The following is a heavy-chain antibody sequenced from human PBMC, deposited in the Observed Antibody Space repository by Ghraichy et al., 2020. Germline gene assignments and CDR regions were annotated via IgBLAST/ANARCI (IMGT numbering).Heavy chain of an antibody. J-gene: IGHJ5*02. D-gene: IGHD6-13*01. CDR2: ISDSGGRT. Sequence: ESLNISCAASGFTFSSYAMSWVRQAPGKGLEWVSGISDSGGRTSYADALKGRFTISRDNTKSTLYLQMNSLRGEDTAVYYCAKALDASSWYLFDPWGQGTLVTVSS. CDR1: GFTFSSYA. CDR3: AKALDASSWYLFDP. V-gene: IGHV3-23*01.